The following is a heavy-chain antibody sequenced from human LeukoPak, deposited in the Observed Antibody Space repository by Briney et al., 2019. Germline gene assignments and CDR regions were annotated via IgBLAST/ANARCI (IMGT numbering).Heavy chain of an antibody. J-gene: IGHJ6*04. Sequence: GGSLRLSCATSGSTFSSYAMHWVRQAPGKGLEWVAVISYDGSNKYYADSVKGRFTISRDNSKNTLYLQMNSLRAEDTAVYYCARDNGMDVWGKGTTVTVSS. CDR3: ARDNGMDV. V-gene: IGHV3-30*01. CDR1: GSTFSSYA. CDR2: ISYDGSNK.